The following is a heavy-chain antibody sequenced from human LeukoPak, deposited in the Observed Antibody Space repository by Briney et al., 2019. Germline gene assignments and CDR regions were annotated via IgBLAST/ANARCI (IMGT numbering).Heavy chain of an antibody. D-gene: IGHD2-2*01. CDR1: GGTFSSYT. CDR3: ASRGGYQLLATMDV. Sequence: ASVKVSCKASGGTFSSYTISWVRQAPGQGLEWMGRIIPILGIANYAQKFQGRVAITADESTSTAYMELSSLRSEDTAVYYCASRGGYQLLATMDVWGKGTTVTVSS. J-gene: IGHJ6*03. V-gene: IGHV1-69*02. CDR2: IIPILGIA.